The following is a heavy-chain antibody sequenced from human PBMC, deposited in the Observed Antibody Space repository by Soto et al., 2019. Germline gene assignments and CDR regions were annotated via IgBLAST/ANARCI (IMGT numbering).Heavy chain of an antibody. D-gene: IGHD4-17*01. CDR1: GFNFDDYA. Sequence: SLRLSCVASGFNFDDYAMHWVRQAPGKGLEWVSGITWNSGSVEYADSVKGRFTISRDNSKNTLYLQMNSLRAEDTAVYYCAKANGDYGYFDYWGQGTLVTVSS. CDR3: AKANGDYGYFDY. J-gene: IGHJ4*02. V-gene: IGHV3-9*01. CDR2: ITWNSGSV.